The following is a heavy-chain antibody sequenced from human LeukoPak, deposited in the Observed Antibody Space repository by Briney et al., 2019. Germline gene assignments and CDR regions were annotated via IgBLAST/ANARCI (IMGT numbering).Heavy chain of an antibody. CDR2: ISWNSGSI. CDR1: GFTFDDYA. V-gene: IGHV3-9*01. J-gene: IGHJ4*02. D-gene: IGHD3-3*01. Sequence: GGSLRLSCAASGFTFDDYAMHWVRQAPGKGLEWVSGISWNSGSIAYADSVKGRFTISRDNSKNTLYLQMNSLRAEDTAVYYCTKNSYYDFWSGYLYSTWGQGTLVTVSS. CDR3: TKNSYYDFWSGYLYST.